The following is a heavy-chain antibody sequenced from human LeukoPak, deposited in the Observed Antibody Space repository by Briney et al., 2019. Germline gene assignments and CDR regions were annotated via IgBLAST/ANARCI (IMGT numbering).Heavy chain of an antibody. CDR2: ISAYNGNT. Sequence: GASVKVSCKASGYTFTGYYMHWVRQAPGQGLEWMGWISAYNGNTNYAQKLQGRVTMATDTSTSTAYMELRSLRSDDTAVYCCARDLSSDSGSNWFDPWGQGTLVTVSS. CDR3: ARDLSSDSGSNWFDP. CDR1: GYTFTGYY. J-gene: IGHJ5*02. V-gene: IGHV1-18*04. D-gene: IGHD3-22*01.